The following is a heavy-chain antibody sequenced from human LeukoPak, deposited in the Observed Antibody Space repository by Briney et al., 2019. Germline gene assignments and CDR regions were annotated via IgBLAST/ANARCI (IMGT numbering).Heavy chain of an antibody. CDR1: GFTFSSYS. Sequence: GGSLRLSCAASGFTFSSYSMNWVRQAPGKGLEWVSYISSASNTIYYADSVKGRFTISRDNAKNSLNLQMNSLRVDDTAMYYCARDGWFGDYNWFDPWGQGTLDTVSS. D-gene: IGHD3-10*01. CDR3: ARDGWFGDYNWFDP. J-gene: IGHJ5*02. CDR2: ISSASNTI. V-gene: IGHV3-48*01.